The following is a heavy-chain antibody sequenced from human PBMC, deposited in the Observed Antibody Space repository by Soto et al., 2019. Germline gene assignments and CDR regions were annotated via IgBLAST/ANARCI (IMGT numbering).Heavy chain of an antibody. CDR2: IYYSGGA. V-gene: IGHV4-39*02. J-gene: IGHJ4*02. D-gene: IGHD1-1*01. CDR3: AGDKTWMEPSLTY. CDR1: GDSVRSSSYY. Sequence: QLQLQESGPGQAKPSETLSLTCTVSGDSVRSSSYYWGWIRQPPGKGLEWIGSIYYSGGAYYDPSLKSRVTISVDTSRNHFSLKLTSVTAADTAVYYCAGDKTWMEPSLTYGGQGILFTVSS.